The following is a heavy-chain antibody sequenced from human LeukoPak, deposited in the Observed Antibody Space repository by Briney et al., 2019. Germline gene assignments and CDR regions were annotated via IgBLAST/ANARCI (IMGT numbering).Heavy chain of an antibody. D-gene: IGHD2-15*01. CDR3: ARDGYCSGGSCYGMDV. Sequence: PGGSLRLSCEASGFTFSSYEMNWVRQAPGKGLEWVSYISSSGKTIYYADSTKGRFTVSRDNAKNSLYLQMNSLRVEDTAVYYCARDGYCSGGSCYGMDVWGQGTTVTVSS. J-gene: IGHJ6*02. CDR1: GFTFSSYE. CDR2: ISSSGKTI. V-gene: IGHV3-48*03.